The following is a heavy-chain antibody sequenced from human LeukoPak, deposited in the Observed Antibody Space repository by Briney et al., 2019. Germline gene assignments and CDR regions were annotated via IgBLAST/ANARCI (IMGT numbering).Heavy chain of an antibody. CDR3: ARHLVVALFDY. CDR2: INHSGST. CDR1: GVSFSGYY. J-gene: IGHJ4*02. Sequence: PSETLSLTCAVYGVSFSGYYWSWIRQPPGKGLEWIGEINHSGSTNYNPSLKSRVTISVDTSKNQFSLKLSSVTAADTAVYYCARHLVVALFDYWGQGTLVTVSS. V-gene: IGHV4-34*01. D-gene: IGHD3-22*01.